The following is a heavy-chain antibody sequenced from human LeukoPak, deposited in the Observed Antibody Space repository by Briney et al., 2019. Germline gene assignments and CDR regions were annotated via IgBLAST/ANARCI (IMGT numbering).Heavy chain of an antibody. CDR3: ARERGSREWLGFYYYYYYGMDV. D-gene: IGHD6-19*01. J-gene: IGHJ6*02. Sequence: PSETLSLTCTVSGGSISSGSYYWSWIRQPAGKGLEWIGRIYTSGSTNYNPSLKSRVTISVDTSKNQFSLKLSSVTAADTAVYYCARERGSREWLGFYYYYYYGMDVWGQGTTVTVSS. CDR1: GGSISSGSYY. CDR2: IYTSGST. V-gene: IGHV4-61*02.